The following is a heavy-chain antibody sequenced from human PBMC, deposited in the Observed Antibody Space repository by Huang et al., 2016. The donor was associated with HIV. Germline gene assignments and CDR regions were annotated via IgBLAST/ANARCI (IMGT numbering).Heavy chain of an antibody. CDR1: GFTASANY. CDR2: VYSDSNT. CDR3: AKIGGSDYYYYYYMDV. V-gene: IGHV3-53*02. Sequence: EVQLVETGGGLIQPGGSLKLSCAASGFTASANYMSWVRQAPGKGLEWVSIVYSDSNTFYADSVKGRFIIARDNAKNTMYLQMTSLRAEDTAVYYCAKIGGSDYYYYYYMDVWGKGATVTVSS. D-gene: IGHD3-16*01. J-gene: IGHJ6*03.